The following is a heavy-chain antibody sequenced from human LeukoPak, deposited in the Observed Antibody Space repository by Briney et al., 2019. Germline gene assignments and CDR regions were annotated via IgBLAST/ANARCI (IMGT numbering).Heavy chain of an antibody. V-gene: IGHV3-21*01. CDR2: ISSSSSYI. D-gene: IGHD6-13*01. CDR1: GFTFSSYS. J-gene: IGHJ4*02. Sequence: GGSLRLSCAASGFTFSSYSMNWVRQAPGKGLEWVSSISSSSSYIYYADSVKGRFTISRDNAKNSLYLQMNSLRAENTAVYYCARGGPAAGRFDYWGQGTLVTVSS. CDR3: ARGGPAAGRFDY.